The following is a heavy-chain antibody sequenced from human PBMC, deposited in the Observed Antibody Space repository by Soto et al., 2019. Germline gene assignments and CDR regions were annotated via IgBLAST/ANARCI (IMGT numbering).Heavy chain of an antibody. CDR3: ARVFRIIDAFDI. D-gene: IGHD3-10*02. CDR1: GGSISSGDYY. CDR2: IYYSGST. V-gene: IGHV4-30-4*01. J-gene: IGHJ3*02. Sequence: SETLSLTCTVSGGSISSGDYYWSWIRQPPGKGLEWIGYIYYSGSTYYNPSLKSRVTISVDTSKNQFSLKLSSVTAADTAVYYCARVFRIIDAFDIWGQGTMVTVSS.